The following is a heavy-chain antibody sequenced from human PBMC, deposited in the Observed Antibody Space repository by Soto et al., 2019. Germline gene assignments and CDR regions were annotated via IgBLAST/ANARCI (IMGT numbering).Heavy chain of an antibody. CDR2: ISPKSTYR. CDR3: VRNRFCNDGGCYRDLDS. V-gene: IGHV3-11*06. D-gene: IGHD6-19*01. CDR1: GFPFSDYY. J-gene: IGHJ4*02. Sequence: GGSLRLSCATSGFPFSDYYMSWIRQAPGKGLEWLSHISPKSTYRNYADSVKGRFTISRDNARSSLYLDMNNLRVDDTALYYCVRNRFCNDGGCYRDLDSWGQGIQVTVSS.